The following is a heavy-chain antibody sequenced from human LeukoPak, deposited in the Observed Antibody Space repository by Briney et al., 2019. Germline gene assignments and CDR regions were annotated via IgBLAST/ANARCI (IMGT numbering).Heavy chain of an antibody. CDR1: LWIYSQHE. J-gene: IGHJ4*02. D-gene: IGHD2-2*02. V-gene: IGHV3-48*03. CDR2: ISCSGSTI. CDR3: TRDHTGPYTFDY. Sequence: GGSLRLSCAASLWIYSQHEMLGPRQAPGKGLEWVSYISCSGSTIYYADSVKGRFTISSDNAKKSLSLQMNSLKVEDTAVYYCTRDHTGPYTFDYWGQGTLVTVSS.